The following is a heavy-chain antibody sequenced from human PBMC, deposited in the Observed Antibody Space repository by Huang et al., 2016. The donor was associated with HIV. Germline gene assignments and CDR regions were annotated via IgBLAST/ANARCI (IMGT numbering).Heavy chain of an antibody. D-gene: IGHD3-22*01. CDR3: AKGSITMIVVVISFDY. CDR1: GFTFSSYG. CDR2: ISGSGGST. Sequence: EVQLLESGGGLVQPGGSLRLSCAASGFTFSSYGMSWVRQARGKGLEWVSAISGSGGSTYYADSVKGRFTISRDNSKNTLYLQMNSLRAEDTAVYYCAKGSITMIVVVISFDYWGQGTLVTVSS. J-gene: IGHJ4*02. V-gene: IGHV3-23*01.